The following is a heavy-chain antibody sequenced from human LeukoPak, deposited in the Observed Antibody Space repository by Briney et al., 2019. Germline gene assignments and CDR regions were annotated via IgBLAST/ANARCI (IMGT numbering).Heavy chain of an antibody. CDR2: IIPIFGTA. CDR1: GGTFSSYA. CDR3: ATTAPTLYTSFHFDY. D-gene: IGHD6-6*01. V-gene: IGHV1-69*13. Sequence: ASVKVSCKASGGTFSSYAISWVRQAPGQGLEWMGGIIPIFGTADYAQKFQGRVTITADESTSTAYMELSSLRSEDTAVYYCATTAPTLYTSFHFDYWGQGTLVTVSS. J-gene: IGHJ4*02.